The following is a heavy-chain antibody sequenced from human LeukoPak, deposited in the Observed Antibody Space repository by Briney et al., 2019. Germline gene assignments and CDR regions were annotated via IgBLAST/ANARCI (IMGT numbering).Heavy chain of an antibody. CDR1: GFAFRTYA. J-gene: IGHJ4*02. CDR3: AKDLNYSFDS. Sequence: GGSLRLSCAASGFAFRTYAMGWVRQAPGKGLEGVSAISGSGDKTFYAESVRGRFTISRDNSRNTLYLQMNSLRAEDTAVYYCAKDLNYSFDSWGQGTLVTV. CDR2: ISGSGDKT. V-gene: IGHV3-23*01. D-gene: IGHD1-26*01.